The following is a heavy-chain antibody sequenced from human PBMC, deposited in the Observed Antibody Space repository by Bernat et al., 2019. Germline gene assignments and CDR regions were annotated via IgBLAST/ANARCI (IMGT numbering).Heavy chain of an antibody. Sequence: QVQLVQSGAEVKKPGSSVKVSCKASGGTFSSYAISWVRQAPGQGLEWMGGIIPIFGTANYAQKFQGGGTITADEATSTAYMELSSVRSEDTAVYYCARDLPATTGEGGKDAFDIWGQGTMVTVSS. CDR1: GGTFSSYA. D-gene: IGHD4-17*01. CDR3: ARDLPATTGEGGKDAFDI. J-gene: IGHJ3*02. CDR2: IIPIFGTA. V-gene: IGHV1-69*01.